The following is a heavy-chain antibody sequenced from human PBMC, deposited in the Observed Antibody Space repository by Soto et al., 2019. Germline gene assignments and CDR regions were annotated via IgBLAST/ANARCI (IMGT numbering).Heavy chain of an antibody. CDR2: INHSGST. V-gene: IGHV4-34*01. D-gene: IGHD5-18*01. J-gene: IGHJ3*02. Sequence: QVQLQQWGAGLLKPSETLSLTCAVYGGSFSGYYWSWIRQPPGKGLEWIGEINHSGSTNYNPSLKSRVTISVDTSKNQFSLKLGSVTAADTAVYYCAREDLQLWSKGAFDIWGQGTMVTVSS. CDR3: AREDLQLWSKGAFDI. CDR1: GGSFSGYY.